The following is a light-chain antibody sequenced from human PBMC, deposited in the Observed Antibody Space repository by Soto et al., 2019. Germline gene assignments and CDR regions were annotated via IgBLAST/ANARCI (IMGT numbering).Light chain of an antibody. CDR2: GAS. V-gene: IGKV3-20*01. CDR3: QQYGNSPWT. Sequence: EIVLTQSPGTLSLSPGEKATLSCRASQSVDSSYLAWYQQKPGQAPRLLIYGASRRATGIPDRFSGSWSGSDFTLTITRLEPEDFAVYYCQQYGNSPWTFGQGTKVEIK. J-gene: IGKJ1*01. CDR1: QSVDSSY.